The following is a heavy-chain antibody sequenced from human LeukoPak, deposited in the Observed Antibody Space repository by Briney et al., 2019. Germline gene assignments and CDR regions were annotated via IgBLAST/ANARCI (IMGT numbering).Heavy chain of an antibody. Sequence: PGGSLRLSCAASGFTFSSYAMSWVRQAPGKGLEWVSATSGSGGSTYYADSVKGRFTISRDNSKNTLYLQMNSLRAEDTAVYYCAKAEGYYGSGSYRRPFDYWGQGTLVTVSS. CDR1: GFTFSSYA. CDR3: AKAEGYYGSGSYRRPFDY. CDR2: TSGSGGST. J-gene: IGHJ4*02. V-gene: IGHV3-23*01. D-gene: IGHD3-10*01.